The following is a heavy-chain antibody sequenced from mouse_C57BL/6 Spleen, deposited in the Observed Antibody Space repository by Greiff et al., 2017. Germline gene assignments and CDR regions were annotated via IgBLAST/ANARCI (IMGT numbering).Heavy chain of an antibody. D-gene: IGHD2-4*01. J-gene: IGHJ4*01. Sequence: DVKLQESGGGLVKPGGSLKLSCAASGFTFSDYGMHWVRQAPEKGLEWVAYISSGSSTIYYADTVKGRFTISRDNAKNTLFLQMTRLRSEDTAMYYCARHDYDGYAMDYWGQGTSVTVSS. CDR3: ARHDYDGYAMDY. V-gene: IGHV5-17*01. CDR1: GFTFSDYG. CDR2: ISSGSSTI.